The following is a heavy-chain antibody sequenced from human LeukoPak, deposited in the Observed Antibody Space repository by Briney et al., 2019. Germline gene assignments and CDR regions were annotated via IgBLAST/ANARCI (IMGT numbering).Heavy chain of an antibody. V-gene: IGHV4-39*01. CDR2: VYYRGST. Sequence: MASETLSLTCTVAGGSISSSSYYWGWLRQPPGKGLEWIVSVYYRGSTYYNRPLKSPITVSVDTSKNSLSLNLISLTAADTTVYYYTRHIATGSPLHYWVQGTLVTVSS. J-gene: IGHJ4*02. CDR3: TRHIATGSPLHY. D-gene: IGHD1-26*01. CDR1: GGSISSSSYY.